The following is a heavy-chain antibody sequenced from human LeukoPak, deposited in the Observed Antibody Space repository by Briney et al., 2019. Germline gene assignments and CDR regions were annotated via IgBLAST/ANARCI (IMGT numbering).Heavy chain of an antibody. CDR3: ARNSGTHAFDI. D-gene: IGHD1-14*01. CDR1: GGSISRYY. V-gene: IGHV4-59*01. CDR2: IYYSGST. Sequence: SETLSLTCTVSGGSISRYYWSWIRQPPGKGLEWIGYIYYSGSTNYNPSLKSRVTISVDTPKNQFSLKMSSVTAADTAVYYCARNSGTHAFDIWGQGTMVTVSS. J-gene: IGHJ3*02.